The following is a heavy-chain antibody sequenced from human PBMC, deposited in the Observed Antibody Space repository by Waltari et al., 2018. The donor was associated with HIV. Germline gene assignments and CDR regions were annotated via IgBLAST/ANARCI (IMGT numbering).Heavy chain of an antibody. CDR1: GGTFTSYG. CDR2: SIPILGST. D-gene: IGHD6-13*01. Sequence: QVQLVQSGAEVKKPGSSVKVSCKASGGTFTSYGISWVRQAPGQGLEWMGRSIPILGSTNYAQKFQGRVTSTADKSTSTAYMELRSLRSEDTAVYYCARGAAAGNHFYYGMDVWGQGTTVTVSS. J-gene: IGHJ6*02. V-gene: IGHV1-69*04. CDR3: ARGAAAGNHFYYGMDV.